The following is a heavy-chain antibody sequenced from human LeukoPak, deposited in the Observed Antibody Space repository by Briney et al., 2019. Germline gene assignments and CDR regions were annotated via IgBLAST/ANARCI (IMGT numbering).Heavy chain of an antibody. J-gene: IGHJ3*02. CDR2: IKSKTDGGTT. V-gene: IGHV3-15*01. Sequence: GGSLRLSCAASGFTFSDAWMTWVRQAPGKGLEWVGRIKSKTDGGTTDYAAPVKGRFTISRDDSKSTLYLQMNSLTVEDTAIYYCAKVKQRPWGSAFDGFDMWGQGTMVTVSS. CDR1: GFTFSDAW. CDR3: AKVKQRPWGSAFDGFDM. D-gene: IGHD7-27*01.